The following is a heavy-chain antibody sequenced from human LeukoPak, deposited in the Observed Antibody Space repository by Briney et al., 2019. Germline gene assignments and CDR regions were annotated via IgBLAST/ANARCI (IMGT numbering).Heavy chain of an antibody. Sequence: SETLSLTCTVSGGSISSSSYYWGWIRQPPGKGLEWIGSIYYSGSTYYNPSLKSRATISVDTSKNQFSLKLSSVTAADTAVYYCASARVGATNGGFDYWGQGTLVTVSS. CDR1: GGSISSSSYY. CDR2: IYYSGST. D-gene: IGHD1-26*01. CDR3: ASARVGATNGGFDY. J-gene: IGHJ4*02. V-gene: IGHV4-39*01.